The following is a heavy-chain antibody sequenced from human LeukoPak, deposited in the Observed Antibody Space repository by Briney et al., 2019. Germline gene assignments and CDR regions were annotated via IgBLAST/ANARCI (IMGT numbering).Heavy chain of an antibody. Sequence: QAGGSLRLSCAASGFTFSSYWMSWVRQAPGKGLEWVANIKQDGSEKYYVDSVKGRFTIFRDNAKNSLYLQMNSLRAEDTAVYYCARESPDIVLMVYALYYFDYWGQGTLVTVSS. CDR3: ARESPDIVLMVYALYYFDY. V-gene: IGHV3-7*01. CDR2: IKQDGSEK. J-gene: IGHJ4*02. CDR1: GFTFSSYW. D-gene: IGHD2-8*01.